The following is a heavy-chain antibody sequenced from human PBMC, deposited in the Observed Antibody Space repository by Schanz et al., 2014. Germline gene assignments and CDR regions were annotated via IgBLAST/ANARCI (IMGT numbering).Heavy chain of an antibody. V-gene: IGHV3-74*01. CDR3: AKDAPYPFDL. Sequence: EVQLVESGGGLVQPGGSLRLSCAASGFTFSSYWMHWVRQVPGKGLVWVSRIKSDGSSTSYADSVKGRFTISRDNSKNTLYLQMNSLRAEDTAMYYCAKDAPYPFDLWGRGTLITVSS. CDR2: IKSDGSST. J-gene: IGHJ2*01. CDR1: GFTFSSYW.